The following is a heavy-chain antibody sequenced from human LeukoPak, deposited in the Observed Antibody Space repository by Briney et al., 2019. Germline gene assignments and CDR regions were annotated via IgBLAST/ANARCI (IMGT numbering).Heavy chain of an antibody. V-gene: IGHV4-34*01. Sequence: SETLSLTCAVYGVSFSGYYWSWIRQPPGKGLEWIGEINHSGSTNYNPSLKSRVTISVDTSKNQFSLNLSSVTAADTAVYYCARQAAAGVLFDYWGQGTLVTVSS. J-gene: IGHJ4*02. CDR3: ARQAAAGVLFDY. CDR1: GVSFSGYY. D-gene: IGHD6-13*01. CDR2: INHSGST.